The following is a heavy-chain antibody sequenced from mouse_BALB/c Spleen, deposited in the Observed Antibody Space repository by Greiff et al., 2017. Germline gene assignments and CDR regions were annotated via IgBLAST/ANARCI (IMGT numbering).Heavy chain of an antibody. D-gene: IGHD1-1*01. CDR2: INPSSGYT. V-gene: IGHV1-4*01. Sequence: VQLQQSGAELARPGASVKMSCKASGYTFTSYTMHRVKQRPGQGLEWIGYINPSSGYTNYNQKFKDKATLTADKSSSTAYMQLSSLTSEDSAVYYCARNLYYGSSDFDYWGQGTTLTVSS. CDR1: GYTFTSYT. CDR3: ARNLYYGSSDFDY. J-gene: IGHJ2*01.